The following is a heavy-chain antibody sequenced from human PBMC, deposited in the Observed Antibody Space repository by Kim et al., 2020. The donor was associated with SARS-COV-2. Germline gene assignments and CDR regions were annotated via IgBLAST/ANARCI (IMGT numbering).Heavy chain of an antibody. Sequence: ETIYAQKFQGRVTMTEDTSTDTAYMELSSLRSEDTAVYYCATGLGVFDYWGQGTLVTVSS. CDR3: ATGLGVFDY. V-gene: IGHV1-24*01. CDR2: ET. D-gene: IGHD7-27*01. J-gene: IGHJ4*02.